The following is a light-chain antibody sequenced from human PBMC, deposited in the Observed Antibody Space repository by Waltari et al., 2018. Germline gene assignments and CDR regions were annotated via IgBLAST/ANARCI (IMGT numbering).Light chain of an antibody. CDR3: QHYNSWPLT. V-gene: IGKV3-15*01. CDR1: QSVSSK. Sequence: EIVMTQSPGTLSLSPGERATLSCRASQSVSSKLAWYQQKPGQAPRLLIYGASTRATGIPARFSGSGSGTEFTLTISSLQPEDFAVYHCQHYNSWPLTFGGGTKVEIK. J-gene: IGKJ4*01. CDR2: GAS.